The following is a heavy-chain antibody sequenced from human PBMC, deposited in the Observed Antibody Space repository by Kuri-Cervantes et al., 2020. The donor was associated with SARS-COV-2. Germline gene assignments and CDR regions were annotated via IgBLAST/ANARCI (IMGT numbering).Heavy chain of an antibody. CDR2: ISYDGSNK. J-gene: IGHJ3*02. CDR1: GFTFSDYY. D-gene: IGHD2-15*01. V-gene: IGHV3-30-3*01. Sequence: GGSLRLSCAASGFTFSDYYMSWIRQAPGKGLEWVAVISYDGSNKYYADSVKGRFTISRDNSKNTLYLQMNSLRAEDTAVYYCAWELLWPDALDIWGQGTMVTVSS. CDR3: AWELLWPDALDI.